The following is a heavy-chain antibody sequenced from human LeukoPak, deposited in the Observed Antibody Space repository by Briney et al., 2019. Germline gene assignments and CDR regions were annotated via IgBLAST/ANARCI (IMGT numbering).Heavy chain of an antibody. CDR2: IYYSGST. CDR1: GGSISSYY. V-gene: IGHV4-59*01. D-gene: IGHD2-15*01. Sequence: SETLSLTCTVSGGSISSYYWSWIRQPPGKGLEWIGYIYYSGSTNYNPSLKSRVTISVDTSKNQFSLKLSSVTAADTAVYYCARGYCSGGSCYYGKDVWGQGTTVTVSS. J-gene: IGHJ6*02. CDR3: ARGYCSGGSCYYGKDV.